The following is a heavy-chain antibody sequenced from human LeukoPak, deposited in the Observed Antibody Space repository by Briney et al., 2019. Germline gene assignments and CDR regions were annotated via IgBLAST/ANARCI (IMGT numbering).Heavy chain of an antibody. J-gene: IGHJ3*02. CDR3: ARESYYYDSSAFDI. Sequence: PGGSLRLSCAAPGFTFSSYWMPWVRHAPGKGLVWVSRINSDGSSTSYADSVKGRFTISRDNAKNTLYLQMNSLRAEDTAVYYCARESYYYDSSAFDIWGQGTMVTVSS. CDR1: GFTFSSYW. D-gene: IGHD3-22*01. CDR2: INSDGSST. V-gene: IGHV3-74*01.